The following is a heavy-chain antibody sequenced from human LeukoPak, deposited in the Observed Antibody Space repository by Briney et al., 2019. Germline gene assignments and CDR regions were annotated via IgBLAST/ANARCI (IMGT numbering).Heavy chain of an antibody. CDR1: SYSISSGYY. CDR3: ARVRGYTTVAGRGHFDY. D-gene: IGHD6-19*01. J-gene: IGHJ4*02. V-gene: IGHV4-38-2*01. CDR2: IYHSGST. Sequence: SETLSLTCAVSSYSISSGYYWGWIRQPPGKGLEWIGSIYHSGSTYYNPSLKSRVTISVDTSKNQFSLKLSSVTAADTAVYYCARVRGYTTVAGRGHFDYWGQGTLVTVSS.